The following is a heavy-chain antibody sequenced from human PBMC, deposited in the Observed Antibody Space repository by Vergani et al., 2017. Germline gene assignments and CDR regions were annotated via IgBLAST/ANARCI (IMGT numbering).Heavy chain of an antibody. CDR3: ASGKYYSDSTSHFRGRYFDV. J-gene: IGHJ2*01. V-gene: IGHV4-39*01. CDR1: GDSIFSISYY. Sequence: QMQLHESGPGLVKASETLSLTFTVSGDSIFSISYYWGWIRQPPGKGLEWIGSIYNSGNGDSSSSLKSRVTISADTSKNQFSLRLTSVTAADTAVYYCASGKYYSDSTSHFRGRYFDVWGRGTLVTVPS. CDR2: IYNSGNG. D-gene: IGHD3-16*01.